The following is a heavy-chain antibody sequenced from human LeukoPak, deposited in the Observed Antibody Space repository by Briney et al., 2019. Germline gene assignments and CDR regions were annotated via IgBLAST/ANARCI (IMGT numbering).Heavy chain of an antibody. J-gene: IGHJ4*02. V-gene: IGHV3-30*02. CDR3: AKDLSRIGSGWDH. CDR1: GFTFSTYG. CDR2: IRYDGINK. D-gene: IGHD6-25*01. Sequence: GGSLRLSCAASGFTFSTYGIHWVRQAPGKRPEWVAFIRYDGINKDYADSVKDRFTISRDNSKNTLYLQMDSLRVEDTAVYSCAKDLSRIGSGWDHWGQGTLVSVSS.